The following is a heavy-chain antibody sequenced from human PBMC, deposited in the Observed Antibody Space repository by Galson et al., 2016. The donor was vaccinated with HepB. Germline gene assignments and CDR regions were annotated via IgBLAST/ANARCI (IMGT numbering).Heavy chain of an antibody. CDR1: GYTFTGYY. CDR3: ARAGVGNSFDY. V-gene: IGHV1-2*05. Sequence: SCKASGYTFTGYYMHWVRQAPGQGFEWMGRINPNRGGTDFAQNFQGRVTMTRDTSISTAYMELSSLRSDDTGVYYCARAGVGNSFDYWGQGTLVAVSS. D-gene: IGHD3-10*01. J-gene: IGHJ4*02. CDR2: INPNRGGT.